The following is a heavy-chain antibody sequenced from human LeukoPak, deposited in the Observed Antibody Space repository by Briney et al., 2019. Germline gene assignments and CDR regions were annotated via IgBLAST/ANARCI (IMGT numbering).Heavy chain of an antibody. Sequence: ASVKVSCKASGYTLTSYGINWMRQAPGQGLEWLGWISTQSGNTNYAQKVQDRLTLTTDRSTNTAYMELRSLRGDDTAVYYWARGAYGDKWGEGTLVTVSS. J-gene: IGHJ4*02. CDR2: ISTQSGNT. V-gene: IGHV1-18*01. D-gene: IGHD1-26*01. CDR3: ARGAYGDK. CDR1: GYTLTSYG.